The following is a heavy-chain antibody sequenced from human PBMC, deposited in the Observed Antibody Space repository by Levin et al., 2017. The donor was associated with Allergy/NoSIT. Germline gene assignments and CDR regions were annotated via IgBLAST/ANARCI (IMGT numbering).Heavy chain of an antibody. V-gene: IGHV1-69*04. D-gene: IGHD1-26*01. CDR1: GGTFSSYA. Sequence: SVKVSCKASGGTFSSYAISWVRQAPGQGLEWMGRIIPILGIANYAQKFQGRVTITADKSTSTAYMELSSLRSEDTAVYYCARDVGADDGDYWGQGTLVTVSS. CDR3: ARDVGADDGDY. CDR2: IIPILGIA. J-gene: IGHJ4*02.